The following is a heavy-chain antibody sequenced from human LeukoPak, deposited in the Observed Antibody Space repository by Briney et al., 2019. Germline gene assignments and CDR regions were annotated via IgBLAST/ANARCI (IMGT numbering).Heavy chain of an antibody. CDR1: GFTFSSYS. Sequence: GGSLRLSCAASGFTFSSYSMNWVRQAPGKGLEWVSSISSSSSYIYYADSVKGRFTISRDNAKNSLYLQMNSPRAEDTAVYYCARESNSGRFLEWLFDPWGQGTLVTVSS. V-gene: IGHV3-21*01. CDR3: ARESNSGRFLEWLFDP. D-gene: IGHD3-3*01. J-gene: IGHJ5*02. CDR2: ISSSSSYI.